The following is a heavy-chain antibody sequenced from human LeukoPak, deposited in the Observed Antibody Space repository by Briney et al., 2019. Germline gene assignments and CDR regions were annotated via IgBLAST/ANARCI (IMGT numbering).Heavy chain of an antibody. CDR1: GYTLTELS. CDR3: ATDKRIAVAGTNYYYGMDV. V-gene: IGHV1-24*01. CDR2: FDPEDGET. J-gene: IGHJ6*02. D-gene: IGHD6-19*01. Sequence: ASVKVSCKASGYTLTELSMHWVRQAPGKGLEWMGGFDPEDGETIYAQKFQGRATMTEDTSTDTAYMELSSLRSEDTAVYYCATDKRIAVAGTNYYYGMDVWGQGTTVTVSS.